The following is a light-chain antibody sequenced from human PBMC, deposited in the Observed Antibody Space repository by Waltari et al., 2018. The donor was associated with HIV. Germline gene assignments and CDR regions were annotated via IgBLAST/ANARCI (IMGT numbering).Light chain of an antibody. CDR1: GGSIGNNY. CDR2: ENK. CDR3: KSYASSTYVV. V-gene: IGLV6-57*01. J-gene: IGLJ2*01. Sequence: LTQPHTVSQSPGKRVTISCTRNGGSIGNNYVHWYQQHPHMSPPSVIYENKQRTSRVPDRFSGSIDNSTNSASLTISGLKTEDEADYYCKSYASSTYVVFGGGTKLTVL.